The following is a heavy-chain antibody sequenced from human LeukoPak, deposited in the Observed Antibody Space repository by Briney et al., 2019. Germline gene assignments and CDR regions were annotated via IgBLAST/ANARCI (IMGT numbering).Heavy chain of an antibody. Sequence: GGSLRLPCAASGFTFSDYYMSWIRQAPGKGLEWVSYISSSGSTIYYADSVKGRFTISRDNAKNSLYLQMSSLRAEDTAVYYCASLYGSGSYYIKHYYYYGMDVWGQGTTVTVSS. CDR2: ISSSGSTI. D-gene: IGHD3-10*01. V-gene: IGHV3-11*01. CDR3: ASLYGSGSYYIKHYYYYGMDV. J-gene: IGHJ6*02. CDR1: GFTFSDYY.